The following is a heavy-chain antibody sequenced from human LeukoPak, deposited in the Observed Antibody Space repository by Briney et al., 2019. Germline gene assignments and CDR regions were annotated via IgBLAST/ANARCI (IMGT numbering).Heavy chain of an antibody. Sequence: GGSLRLSCAASGFSFSTYGMHWVRQAPGKGLEWVAFIRNNGNDKYYADSVKGRFTISRDISRNTLYLQMDSLRTEDTAVYYCAKDHPVVAYWGQGTLVTVSS. CDR3: AKDHPVVAY. CDR1: GFSFSTYG. D-gene: IGHD2-15*01. V-gene: IGHV3-30*02. CDR2: IRNNGNDK. J-gene: IGHJ4*02.